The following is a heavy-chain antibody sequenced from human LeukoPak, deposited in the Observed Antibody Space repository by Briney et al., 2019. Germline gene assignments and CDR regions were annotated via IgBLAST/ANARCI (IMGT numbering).Heavy chain of an antibody. CDR2: ISYDGSNK. V-gene: IGHV3-30*19. Sequence: PGGSLRLSCAASGFTLSSYGMHWVRQAPGKGLERVAVISYDGSNKYYADSVKGRFTISRDNSKNTLYLQMNSLRAEDTAVYYCARDPDGYSSGWYPWFDPWGQGTLVTVSS. CDR1: GFTLSSYG. J-gene: IGHJ5*02. CDR3: ARDPDGYSSGWYPWFDP. D-gene: IGHD6-19*01.